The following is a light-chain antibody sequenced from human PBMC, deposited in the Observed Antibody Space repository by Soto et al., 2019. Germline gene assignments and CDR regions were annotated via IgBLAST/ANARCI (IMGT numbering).Light chain of an antibody. Sequence: EIALTQSPGTLSLSPGERVTISCRASQSVSSSYLAWYQQKPGQAPRLLIYGASSRATGIPDRFSGSGSGTVFTLTFSRLLPEDLAVYYCQQYGSAPATFGQGTKVDIK. CDR3: QQYGSAPAT. J-gene: IGKJ1*01. V-gene: IGKV3-20*01. CDR2: GAS. CDR1: QSVSSSY.